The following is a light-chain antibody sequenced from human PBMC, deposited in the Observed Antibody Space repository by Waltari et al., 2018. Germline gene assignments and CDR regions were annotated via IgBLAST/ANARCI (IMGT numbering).Light chain of an antibody. CDR2: GTS. CDR1: GSNLGAGYD. V-gene: IGLV1-40*01. CDR3: QSYDTSLSVV. J-gene: IGLJ2*01. Sequence: QSVLTQPPSVSGAPGQRVSISCTGSGSNLGAGYDVHWYPQHPGKAPKLPIYGTSTRPPGVPDRFLGSQSGTSASLAITALQAEDEAEYYCQSYDTSLSVVFGGGTKLTVL.